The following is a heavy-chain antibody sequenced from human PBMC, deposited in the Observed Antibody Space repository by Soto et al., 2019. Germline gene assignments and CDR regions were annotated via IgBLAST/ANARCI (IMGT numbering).Heavy chain of an antibody. CDR2: ISFDGSNK. J-gene: IGHJ4*02. D-gene: IGHD2-2*01. CDR1: GFTFSSYG. V-gene: IGHV3-30*18. CDR3: AKGYCSSTSCYFNYFDY. Sequence: GGSLRLSCAASGFTFSSYGMHWVRQAPGKGLEWVAVISFDGSNKYYADSVKGRFTISRDNSKNTLYLQMNSLRAEDTAVYYCAKGYCSSTSCYFNYFDYWGQGTLVTVSS.